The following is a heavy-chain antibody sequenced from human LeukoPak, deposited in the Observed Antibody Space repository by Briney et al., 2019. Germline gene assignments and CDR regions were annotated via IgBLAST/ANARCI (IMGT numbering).Heavy chain of an antibody. D-gene: IGHD4-17*01. CDR1: GFTFTNYA. CDR3: ARFSTPFTVTTNLDY. J-gene: IGHJ4*02. Sequence: ASVKVSCIASGFTFTNYAVSWVRQPPRQGLRVMGWIIVYNSNTNYAQNLQGRVTMTTDTSTSTAYMELRSLRSDDTAVYYCARFSTPFTVTTNLDYWGQGTLVTVSS. V-gene: IGHV1-18*01. CDR2: IIVYNSNT.